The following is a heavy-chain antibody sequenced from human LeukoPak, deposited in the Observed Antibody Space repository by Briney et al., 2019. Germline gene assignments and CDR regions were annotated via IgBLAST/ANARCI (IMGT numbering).Heavy chain of an antibody. CDR3: AHRFFRYDSSGISDY. CDR2: LYWDGNK. J-gene: IGHJ4*02. Sequence: ESAPTLVNPTQTLTLTSTSSGFSLSTSGVGVGWIRQPPGKALEWLAPLYWDGNKRYSPSLKSRLTITKDTSKNQVVLTMTSMDPVDTATYYCAHRFFRYDSSGISDYWGQGTLVTVSS. V-gene: IGHV2-5*02. CDR1: GFSLSTSGVG. D-gene: IGHD3-22*01.